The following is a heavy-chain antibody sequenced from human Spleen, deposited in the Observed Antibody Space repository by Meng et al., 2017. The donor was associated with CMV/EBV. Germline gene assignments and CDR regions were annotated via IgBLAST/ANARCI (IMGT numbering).Heavy chain of an antibody. V-gene: IGHV4-30-4*08. Sequence: VSGGSISSGEYYWSWIRQPPGKGLEWIGYIYYSGSTYYNPSLKSRVTISVDTSKNQFSLKLSSVTAADTAVYYCARTVGYSNYWFDPWGQGTLVTVSS. CDR2: IYYSGST. J-gene: IGHJ5*02. CDR3: ARTVGYSNYWFDP. CDR1: GGSISSGEYY. D-gene: IGHD4-11*01.